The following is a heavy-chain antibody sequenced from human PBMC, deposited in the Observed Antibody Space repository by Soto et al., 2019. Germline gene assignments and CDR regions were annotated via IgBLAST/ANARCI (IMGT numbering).Heavy chain of an antibody. D-gene: IGHD1-20*01. CDR3: VKSRGGNNFGFVD. J-gene: IGHJ4*02. Sequence: GGSLRLSSSASGFTSSSYATDWVRHATGKGLEYXSGVXXXGXPXXXAXXXXGRFTISRDKSKNTLYLQMSGLSADDPAVYYCVKSRGGNNFGFVDWGQGALVTVSS. CDR2: VXXXGXPX. CDR1: GFTSSSYA. V-gene: IGHV3-64D*06.